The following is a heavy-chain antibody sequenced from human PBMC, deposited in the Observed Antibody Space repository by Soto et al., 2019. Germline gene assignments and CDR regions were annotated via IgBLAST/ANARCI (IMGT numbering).Heavy chain of an antibody. CDR1: GFTFSSYA. CDR2: VSGSGGST. J-gene: IGHJ4*02. CDR3: SRRGPGTYFDY. Sequence: PGGSLRLSCAASGFTFSSYAMRWVRQASGKGLEWVSAVSGSGGSTYYADSVKGRFTISRDNSKNTLYLHMNSLRAEDTAVYYCSRRGPGTYFDYWGQGTLVTVSS. D-gene: IGHD6-13*01. V-gene: IGHV3-23*01.